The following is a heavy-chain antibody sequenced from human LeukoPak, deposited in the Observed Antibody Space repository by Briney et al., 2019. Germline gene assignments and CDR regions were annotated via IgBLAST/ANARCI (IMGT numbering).Heavy chain of an antibody. Sequence: ASVKVSCKASGYTFTGYYMHWVRQAPGQGLEWMGWINPNSGGTNYAQKFQGRVTMTRDTSISTAYMELSRLRSDDTAVYYCARAEDALIPLFYYYYYMDVWGKGTTVTVSS. V-gene: IGHV1-2*02. J-gene: IGHJ6*03. CDR3: ARAEDALIPLFYYYYYMDV. D-gene: IGHD2-15*01. CDR1: GYTFTGYY. CDR2: INPNSGGT.